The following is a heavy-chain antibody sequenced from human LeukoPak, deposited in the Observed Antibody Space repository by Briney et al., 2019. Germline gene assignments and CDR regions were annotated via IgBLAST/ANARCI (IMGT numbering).Heavy chain of an antibody. Sequence: SETLSLTCTVSGGSFSSSSYYWGWIRQPPGKGLEWIGSFYYSGSTYYNPSLKSRVTISVDTSKNQFSLKLSSVTAADTAIYYCARIDGGHHLSLFDYWGQGTLVTVSS. D-gene: IGHD4-23*01. CDR2: FYYSGST. CDR3: ARIDGGHHLSLFDY. CDR1: GGSFSSSSYY. V-gene: IGHV4-39*01. J-gene: IGHJ4*02.